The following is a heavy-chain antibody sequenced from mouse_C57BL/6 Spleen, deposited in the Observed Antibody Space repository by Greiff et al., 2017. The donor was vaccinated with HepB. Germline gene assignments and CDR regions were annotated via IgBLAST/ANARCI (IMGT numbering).Heavy chain of an antibody. CDR3: ARTYYYGSGYFDV. CDR1: GYAFSSYW. Sequence: QVQLKESGAELVKPGASVKISCKASGYAFSSYWMNWVKQRPGKGLEWIGQIYPGDGDTNYNGKFKGKATLTADKSSSTAYMQLSSLTSEDSAVYFCARTYYYGSGYFDVWGTGTTVTVSS. V-gene: IGHV1-80*01. CDR2: IYPGDGDT. J-gene: IGHJ1*03. D-gene: IGHD1-1*01.